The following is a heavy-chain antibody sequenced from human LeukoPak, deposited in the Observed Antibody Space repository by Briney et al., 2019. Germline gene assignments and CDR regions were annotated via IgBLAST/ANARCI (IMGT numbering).Heavy chain of an antibody. CDR1: GFTFSSYW. J-gene: IGHJ4*02. V-gene: IGHV3-74*01. CDR2: INTDGSVT. D-gene: IGHD3-10*01. Sequence: GGSLRLSCAASGFTFSSYWMHWVRQAPGKGLVWVSRINTDGSVTDYADSVKGRFTISRDNSKNTLYLQMNSLRAEDTAVYYCARESYGSGSYVFYYFDYWGQGTLVTVSS. CDR3: ARESYGSGSYVFYYFDY.